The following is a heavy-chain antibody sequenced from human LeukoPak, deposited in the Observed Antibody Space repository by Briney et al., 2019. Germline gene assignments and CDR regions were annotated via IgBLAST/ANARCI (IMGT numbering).Heavy chain of an antibody. CDR2: MWYDGSNK. V-gene: IGHV3-33*06. CDR1: GFSFSSYG. CDR3: AKGLGYYSYYMDV. J-gene: IGHJ6*03. Sequence: GGSLRLSCAASGFSFSSYGMHWVRQAPGKGLEWVAVMWYDGSNKYYADSVKGRFTISRDNSKNTLYLQMNSPRAEDTAVYYCAKGLGYYSYYMDVWGKGTTVTVSS.